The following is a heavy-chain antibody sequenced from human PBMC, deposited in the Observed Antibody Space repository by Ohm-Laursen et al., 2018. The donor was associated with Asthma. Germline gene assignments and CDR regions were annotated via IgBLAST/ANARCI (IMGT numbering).Heavy chain of an antibody. CDR1: GFTFSSYA. J-gene: IGHJ4*02. D-gene: IGHD4-11*01. CDR3: ARVLDDSIGYGFDI. Sequence: LRLSCSASGFTFSSYAMSWIRQAPGKGLEWIGYIYKSGTTYYKSSLQSRVTISVDTSKNQFSLNLNSVTAADTAVYYCARVLDDSIGYGFDIWGQGTLVTVSS. CDR2: IYKSGTT. V-gene: IGHV4-30-4*08.